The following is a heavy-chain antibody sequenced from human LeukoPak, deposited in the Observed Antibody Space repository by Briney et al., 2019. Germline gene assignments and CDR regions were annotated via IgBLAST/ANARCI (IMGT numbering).Heavy chain of an antibody. CDR3: AKVDNGWFREPPGRD. CDR1: GFTFSSYG. Sequence: GGSLRLSCAASGFTFSSYGMHWVRQAPGKGLEWVAVISYDGSNKYYADSVKGRFTISRDNSKNTLYLQMNSLRAEDTAVYYCAKVDNGWFREPPGRDWGQGTLVTVSS. J-gene: IGHJ4*02. CDR2: ISYDGSNK. V-gene: IGHV3-30*18. D-gene: IGHD3-10*01.